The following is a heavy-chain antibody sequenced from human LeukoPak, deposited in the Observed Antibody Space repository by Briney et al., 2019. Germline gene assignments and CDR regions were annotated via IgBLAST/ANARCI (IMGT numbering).Heavy chain of an antibody. CDR2: ISAYNGNT. CDR1: GYTFTNYI. J-gene: IGHJ5*02. V-gene: IGHV1-18*01. CDR3: ARGGNYFRFDP. Sequence: ASVKVSCKASGYTFTNYIISWVRQAPGQGLEWMGWISAYNGNTNYTQKLQGRVTMTTDTSTATAYMELRSLRSDDTAVYYCARGGNYFRFDPWGQGTLVTVSS. D-gene: IGHD1-26*01.